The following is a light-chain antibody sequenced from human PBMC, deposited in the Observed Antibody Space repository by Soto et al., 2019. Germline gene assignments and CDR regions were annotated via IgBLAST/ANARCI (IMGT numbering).Light chain of an antibody. J-gene: IGLJ2*01. V-gene: IGLV2-8*01. CDR3: SSYAGSNNLVV. Sequence: QSALTQPPSASGSPGQPVTISCTGTSSDVGGYNYVSWYQQHPGKAPKLMIYEVSKRPSGVPDRFSGSKSGNTASLTVSGLQAEDEADYYCSSYAGSNNLVVFGGGTQLTVL. CDR2: EVS. CDR1: SSDVGGYNY.